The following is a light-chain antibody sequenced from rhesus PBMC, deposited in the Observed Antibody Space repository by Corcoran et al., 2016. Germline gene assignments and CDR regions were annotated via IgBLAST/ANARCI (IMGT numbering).Light chain of an antibody. Sequence: DIQMTQSPSSLSASVGDKVTITCHASQDISSWLAWYPQKPGKAPKHLIYVASSVRTGVPSRFSGSGSGTDYTLTISSLQPEDLATYYCQQYYNLPLTFGGGTKVEIE. CDR3: QQYYNLPLT. CDR2: VAS. CDR1: QDISSW. V-gene: IGKV1-19*01. J-gene: IGKJ4*01.